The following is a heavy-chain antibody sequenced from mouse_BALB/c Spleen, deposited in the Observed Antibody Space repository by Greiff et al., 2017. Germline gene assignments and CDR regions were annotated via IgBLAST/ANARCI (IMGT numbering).Heavy chain of an antibody. Sequence: VQLQQSGAELVRPGVSVKISCKGSGYTFTDYNMSWVKQSHGKSLEWIGYIDPYNGGTSYNQKFKGQATLTVDKSYSTAFMHISRLTSEDSTVYYCAKGGVRRAWFAYWGEGTLVTVSA. V-gene: IGHV1S135*01. CDR2: IDPYNGGT. CDR3: AKGGVRRAWFAY. CDR1: GYTFTDYN. J-gene: IGHJ3*01. D-gene: IGHD2-14*01.